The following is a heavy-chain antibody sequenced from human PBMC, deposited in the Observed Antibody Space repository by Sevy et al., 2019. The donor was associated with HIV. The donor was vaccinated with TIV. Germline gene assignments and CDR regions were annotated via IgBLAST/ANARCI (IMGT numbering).Heavy chain of an antibody. CDR3: AKDLGAIHEYYFDY. V-gene: IGHV3-30*18. J-gene: IGHJ4*02. CDR1: GFTFSSYG. D-gene: IGHD2-21*01. CDR2: ISYDGSNK. Sequence: GGSLRLSCAASGFTFSSYGMHWVRQAPGKGLEWVAVISYDGSNKYYADSVKGRFTLSRDNSKNTLYLQMNSLRAEDTAVYYCAKDLGAIHEYYFDYWCQGTLVTVSS.